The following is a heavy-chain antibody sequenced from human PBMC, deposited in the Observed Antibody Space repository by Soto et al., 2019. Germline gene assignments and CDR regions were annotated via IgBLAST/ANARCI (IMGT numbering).Heavy chain of an antibody. CDR1: GYNFTSYY. V-gene: IGHV1-46*01. D-gene: IGHD6-13*01. CDR2: INPSGGST. J-gene: IGHJ5*02. CDR3: ARGVAAAAYWFDP. Sequence: GSVKVSCKASGYNFTSYYMHWVRQPPGQGLEWMGIINPSGGSTSYAQKFQGRVTMTSDTSTSTVYMELSSLRSEDTAVYYCARGVAAAAYWFDPWGQGTLVTVAS.